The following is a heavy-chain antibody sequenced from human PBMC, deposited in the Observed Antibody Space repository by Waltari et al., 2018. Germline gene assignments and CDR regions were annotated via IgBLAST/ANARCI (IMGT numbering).Heavy chain of an antibody. Sequence: EVQLLESGGGLVQPGGSLRLSCAATGFTLRSSGMNWVRQIPGKGLEWVSSISAGGGSTYADSVKGRFTISRDNSKNTLYLQMNSLRAEDTALYYCARTIVEPAWYFDLWGRGTLVTVSS. CDR3: ARTIVEPAWYFDL. V-gene: IGHV3-23*01. J-gene: IGHJ2*01. D-gene: IGHD3-22*01. CDR1: GFTLRSSG. CDR2: ISAGGGST.